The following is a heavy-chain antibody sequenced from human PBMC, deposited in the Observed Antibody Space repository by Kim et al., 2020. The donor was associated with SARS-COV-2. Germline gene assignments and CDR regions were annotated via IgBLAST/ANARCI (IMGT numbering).Heavy chain of an antibody. V-gene: IGHV3-21*01. CDR3: ARDGRRTNDYDY. D-gene: IGHD5-12*01. J-gene: IGHJ4*02. Sequence: YADSGKGRFTISRDNAKNSLYLQMNSLRAEDTAVYYCARDGRRTNDYDYWGQGTLVTVSS.